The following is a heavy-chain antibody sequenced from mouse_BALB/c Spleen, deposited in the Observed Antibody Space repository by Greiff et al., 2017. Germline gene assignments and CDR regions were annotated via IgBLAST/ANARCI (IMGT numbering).Heavy chain of an antibody. CDR2: ISYSGST. CDR1: GYSITSDYA. J-gene: IGHJ2*01. Sequence: DVQLQESGPGLVKPSQSLSLTCTVTGYSITSDYAWNWIRQFPGNKLEWMGYISYSGSTSYNPSLKSRISITRDTSKNQFFLQLNSVTTEDTATYYCARVYYGNYDWGQGTTLTVSS. D-gene: IGHD2-1*01. CDR3: ARVYYGNYD. V-gene: IGHV3-2*02.